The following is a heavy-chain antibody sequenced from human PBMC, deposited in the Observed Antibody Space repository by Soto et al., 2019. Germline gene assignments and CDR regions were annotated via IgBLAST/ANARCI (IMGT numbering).Heavy chain of an antibody. J-gene: IGHJ4*02. V-gene: IGHV4-31*03. D-gene: IGHD4-17*01. CDR1: GGSISSGGYY. Sequence: SETLSLTCTVSGGSISSGGYYCSWIRQHPGKGLEWIGYIYYSGSTYYNPSLKSRVTISVDTSKNQFSLKLSSVTAADTAVYYCARSPTTVTTFDDWGQGTLVTVSS. CDR3: ARSPTTVTTFDD. CDR2: IYYSGST.